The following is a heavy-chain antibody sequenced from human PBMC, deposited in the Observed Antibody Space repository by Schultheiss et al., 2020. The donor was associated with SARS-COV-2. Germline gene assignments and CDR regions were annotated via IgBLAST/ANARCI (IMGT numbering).Heavy chain of an antibody. CDR3: ARVHTAMVRYYYYMDV. CDR2: ISYDGSNK. V-gene: IGHV3-30*03. CDR1: GFSFSSYG. Sequence: GGSLRLSCAASGFSFSSYGMHWVRQAPGKGLEWVAVISYDGSNKYYADSVKGRFTISRDNAKNTLYLQMNSLRAEDTAVYYCARVHTAMVRYYYYMDVWGKGTTVTVSS. D-gene: IGHD5-18*01. J-gene: IGHJ6*03.